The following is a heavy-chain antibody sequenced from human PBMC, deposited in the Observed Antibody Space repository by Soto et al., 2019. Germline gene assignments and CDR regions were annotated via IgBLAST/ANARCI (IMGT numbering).Heavy chain of an antibody. V-gene: IGHV3-23*01. Sequence: GGSLRLSCAASGFTFSSYGMSWVRQAPGKGLEWVSSISSSDNEKFYAASVKGRFTISRDSSKNTLYLEMSSLRPEDTAVYYCVRRGYNWQFSDYWGQGTLVTVSS. CDR2: ISSSDNEK. CDR1: GFTFSSYG. D-gene: IGHD6-25*01. CDR3: VRRGYNWQFSDY. J-gene: IGHJ4*02.